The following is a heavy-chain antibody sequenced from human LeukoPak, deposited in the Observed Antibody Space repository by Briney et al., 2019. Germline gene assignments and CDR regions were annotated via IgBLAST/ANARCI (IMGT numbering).Heavy chain of an antibody. D-gene: IGHD6-13*01. CDR3: ARVAAAGIGDY. V-gene: IGHV4-34*01. J-gene: IGHJ4*02. Sequence: SETLSLTCAVYGGSFSGYYWSWIRQPPGKGLEWIGEINHSGSTNYNPSLKSRVTISVDTSKNQFSLKLSSVTAADTAVYYCARVAAAGIGDYWGQGTLVTVSS. CDR2: INHSGST. CDR1: GGSFSGYY.